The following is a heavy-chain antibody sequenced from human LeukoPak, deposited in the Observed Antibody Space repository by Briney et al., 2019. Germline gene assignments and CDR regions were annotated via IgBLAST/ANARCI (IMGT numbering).Heavy chain of an antibody. CDR2: IYSGGST. D-gene: IGHD6-6*01. Sequence: GGSLRLSCAAFGFTVSSNYMSWVRQAPGKGLEWVSVIYSGGSTYYADSVKGRFTISRDNSKNTLYLQMNSLRAEDTAVYYCARGQYSSSSGPHFDYWGQGTLVTVSS. J-gene: IGHJ4*02. CDR1: GFTVSSNY. V-gene: IGHV3-53*01. CDR3: ARGQYSSSSGPHFDY.